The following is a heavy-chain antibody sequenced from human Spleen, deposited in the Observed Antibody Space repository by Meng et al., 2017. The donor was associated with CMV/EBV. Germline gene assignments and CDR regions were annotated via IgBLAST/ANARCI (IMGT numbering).Heavy chain of an antibody. D-gene: IGHD3-16*01. V-gene: IGHV3-21*01. CDR2: ISSSSSYI. CDR3: ARAQVYYFDS. CDR1: GFTFSSYS. Sequence: GESLKISCAASGFTFSSYSMNWVRQAPGKGLEWVSSISSSSSYIYYADSVKGRFTISRDNAEKSLYLQMSSLRAEDTAVYYCARAQVYYFDSWGQGTLVTVSS. J-gene: IGHJ4*02.